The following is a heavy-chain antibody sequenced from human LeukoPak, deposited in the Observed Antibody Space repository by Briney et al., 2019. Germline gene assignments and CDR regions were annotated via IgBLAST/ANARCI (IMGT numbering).Heavy chain of an antibody. D-gene: IGHD4-17*01. Sequence: ASVKVSCKASGGTFSSYAISWVRQAPGLGLEWMGRIIPILGIANYAQKFQGRVTITADKSTSTAYMELSSLRSEDTAVYYCAREGGTTVTPFDYWGQGTLVTVSS. CDR3: AREGGTTVTPFDY. V-gene: IGHV1-69*04. J-gene: IGHJ4*02. CDR2: IIPILGIA. CDR1: GGTFSSYA.